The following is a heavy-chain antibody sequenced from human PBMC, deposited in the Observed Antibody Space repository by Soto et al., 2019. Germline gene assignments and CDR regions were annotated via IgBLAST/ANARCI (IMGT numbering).Heavy chain of an antibody. D-gene: IGHD6-6*01. CDR2: IWYDGSNK. V-gene: IGHV3-33*01. CDR3: AREWAEWEYSSSPTIDY. CDR1: GFTFSSYG. Sequence: QVQLVESGGGVVQPGRSLRLSCAASGFTFSSYGMHWVRQAPGTGLEWVAVIWYDGSNKYYADSVKGRFTISRDNSKNTLYLQMNSLRAEDTAVYYCAREWAEWEYSSSPTIDYWGQGTLVTVSS. J-gene: IGHJ4*02.